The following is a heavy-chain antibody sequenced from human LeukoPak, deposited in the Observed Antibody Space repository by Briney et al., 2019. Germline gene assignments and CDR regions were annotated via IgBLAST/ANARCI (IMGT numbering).Heavy chain of an antibody. CDR2: IKQDGSEK. V-gene: IGHV3-7*01. CDR3: ARDKDQQLVTELDY. Sequence: GGSLRLSCAASGFTFSSYWMSWVRQAPGKGLEWVANIKQDGSEKYYVDPVKGRFTISRDNAKNSLYLQMNSLRAEDTAVYYCARDKDQQLVTELDYWGQGTLVTVSS. CDR1: GFTFSSYW. J-gene: IGHJ4*02. D-gene: IGHD6-13*01.